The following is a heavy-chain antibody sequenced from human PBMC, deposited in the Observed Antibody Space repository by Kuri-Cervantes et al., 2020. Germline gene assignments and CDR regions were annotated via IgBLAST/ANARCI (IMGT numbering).Heavy chain of an antibody. CDR2: ISYDGSNK. CDR3: ASIYSGSYRRPFDY. CDR1: GFTFSSYG. J-gene: IGHJ4*02. V-gene: IGHV3-30*03. D-gene: IGHD1-26*01. Sequence: GESLKISCAASGFTFSSYGMHWVRQAPGKGLEWVAVISYDGSNKYYADSVKGRFTISRDNSKNTLYLQMNSLRAEDTAVYYCASIYSGSYRRPFDYWGQGTLVTVSS.